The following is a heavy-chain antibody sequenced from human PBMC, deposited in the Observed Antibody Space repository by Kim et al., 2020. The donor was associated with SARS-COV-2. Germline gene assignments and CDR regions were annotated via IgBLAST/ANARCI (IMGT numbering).Heavy chain of an antibody. D-gene: IGHD2-15*01. V-gene: IGHV3-33*06. CDR3: TKCSGGSCQNWFDP. Sequence: ADSVKGRFTISRDNSKNTLYLQMNSLRAEDTAVYYCTKCSGGSCQNWFDPWGQGTLVTVSS. J-gene: IGHJ5*02.